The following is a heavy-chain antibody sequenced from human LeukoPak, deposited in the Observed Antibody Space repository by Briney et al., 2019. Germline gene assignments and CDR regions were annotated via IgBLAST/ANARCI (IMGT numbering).Heavy chain of an antibody. J-gene: IGHJ4*02. CDR1: GGSISSYY. Sequence: SETLSLTCTVSGGSISSYYWSWIRQPAGQGLEWIRRIYTNADTKYNPSLKSRVTMSVDTSKNQLSLKVRSVTGTGPAVNYRAMAAAAADGQFVNYWGQGTVVTVSS. D-gene: IGHD6-13*01. CDR2: IYTNADT. V-gene: IGHV4-4*07. CDR3: AMAAAAADGQFVNY.